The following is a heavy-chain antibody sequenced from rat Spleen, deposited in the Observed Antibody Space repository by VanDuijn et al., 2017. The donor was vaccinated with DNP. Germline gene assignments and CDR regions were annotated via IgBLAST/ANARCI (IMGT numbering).Heavy chain of an antibody. D-gene: IGHD4-1*01. Sequence: EVQLVESGGGLVQPGRSLKLSCAASGFTFSDYYMAWVRQAPTKGLEWVAYLNYAGSSTYFGDSVKVRFTISRDNAKSTLYLQINSLRSEDMATYYCARHVLPLRVWDYWGQGVMVTVSS. CDR2: LNYAGSST. CDR3: ARHVLPLRVWDY. J-gene: IGHJ2*01. V-gene: IGHV5-22*01. CDR1: GFTFSDYY.